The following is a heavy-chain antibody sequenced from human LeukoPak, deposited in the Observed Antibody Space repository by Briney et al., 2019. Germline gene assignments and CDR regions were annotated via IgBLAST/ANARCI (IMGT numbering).Heavy chain of an antibody. Sequence: GASVKVSCKASGYTFTGYYMHWVRQAPGRGLEWMGWINPNSGGTNYAQKFQGRVTMTRDTSISTAYMELSRLRSDDTAVYYCARQWYYYDTSAYYPSSHYMDVWGKGTTVTVSS. CDR3: ARQWYYYDTSAYYPSSHYMDV. CDR2: INPNSGGT. CDR1: GYTFTGYY. D-gene: IGHD3-22*01. V-gene: IGHV1-2*02. J-gene: IGHJ6*03.